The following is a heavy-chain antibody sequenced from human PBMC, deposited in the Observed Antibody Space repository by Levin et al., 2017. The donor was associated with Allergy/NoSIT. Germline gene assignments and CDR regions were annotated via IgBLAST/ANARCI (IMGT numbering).Heavy chain of an antibody. D-gene: IGHD6-13*01. CDR2: INHRGTT. CDR3: ARGGFPSSPIRGWFDP. Sequence: KTSETLSLTCAVYGGSVSGYYWIWIRQPPGQGLEWIGEINHRGTTNYNPSLRGRLTVSIDTSKNQFSLRLSSVTAADTAVYYCARGGFPSSPIRGWFDPWGQGSLVIVSS. V-gene: IGHV4-34*01. J-gene: IGHJ5*02. CDR1: GGSVSGYY.